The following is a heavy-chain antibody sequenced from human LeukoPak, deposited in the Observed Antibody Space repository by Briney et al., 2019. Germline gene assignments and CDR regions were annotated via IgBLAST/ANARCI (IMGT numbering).Heavy chain of an antibody. CDR2: IKKDGSEE. CDR3: ARGTPKKNAFVL. CDR1: GFTLNSYL. Sequence: GSLRLSCAASGFTLNSYLMSWVRQAPGRGLEWVANIKKDGSEESYLDSVKGRFTVSRDNAKNSLFLQMNSLRGEDTAVYYCARGTPKKNAFVLGGKGKMVT. J-gene: IGHJ3*01. V-gene: IGHV3-7*01. D-gene: IGHD1-14*01.